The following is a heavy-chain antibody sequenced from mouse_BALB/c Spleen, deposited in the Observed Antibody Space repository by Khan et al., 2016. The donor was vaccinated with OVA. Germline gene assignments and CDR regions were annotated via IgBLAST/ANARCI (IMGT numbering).Heavy chain of an antibody. Sequence: QVQLQQSGPELVRPGVSVKISCKGSGYTFTDYAMHWVKQSHAKSLEWIGLISTYSGNTNYKQKFKGKATMTVDKSSSTAYMELARLTSEDSAIYYCTRPAYDGYYDYWGQDTTLTVSS. D-gene: IGHD2-3*01. CDR2: ISTYSGNT. V-gene: IGHV1S137*01. CDR3: TRPAYDGYYDY. J-gene: IGHJ2*01. CDR1: GYTFTDYA.